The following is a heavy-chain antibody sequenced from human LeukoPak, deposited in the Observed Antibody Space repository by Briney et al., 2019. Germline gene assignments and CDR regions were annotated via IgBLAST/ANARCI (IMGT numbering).Heavy chain of an antibody. D-gene: IGHD5-24*01. Sequence: PSETLSLTCALYGGSFSGYYWSWIRQPPGKGLEWIGEINHSGSTNYNPSLKSRVTISVDTSKNQFSLKLSSVTAADTAVYYCAREGTAVGSWLQLDAFDIWGQGTMVTVSS. CDR2: INHSGST. V-gene: IGHV4-34*01. CDR1: GGSFSGYY. J-gene: IGHJ3*02. CDR3: AREGTAVGSWLQLDAFDI.